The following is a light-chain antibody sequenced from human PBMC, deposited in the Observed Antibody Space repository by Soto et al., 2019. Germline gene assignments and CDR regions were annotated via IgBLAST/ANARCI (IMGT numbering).Light chain of an antibody. CDR3: LQDYNYPYA. J-gene: IGKJ2*01. CDR2: AAS. V-gene: IGKV1-6*01. Sequence: AIQMTQSPSSLSASVGDRVTITCRASQGIRNDLAWYQQKPGKAPKLLIYAASSLQSGVPSRFSGSGSGTDFALTIGSLQPEDFATYVCLQDYNYPYAFGQGTKLDIK. CDR1: QGIRND.